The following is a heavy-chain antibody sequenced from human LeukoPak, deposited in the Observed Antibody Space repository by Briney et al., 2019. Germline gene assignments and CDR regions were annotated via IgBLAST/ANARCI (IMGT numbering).Heavy chain of an antibody. D-gene: IGHD6-19*01. Sequence: GGSLRLSCTASGXTFSSYAMNWVRQAPGKGLEWVSGIGAGGTFTYYADSVKGRFTISRDNSKNTLYLQMNSLSAEDTAVYYCAKGAAVAGRAFDYWGQGTLVTVSS. CDR1: GXTFSSYA. CDR3: AKGAAVAGRAFDY. V-gene: IGHV3-23*01. J-gene: IGHJ4*02. CDR2: IGAGGTFT.